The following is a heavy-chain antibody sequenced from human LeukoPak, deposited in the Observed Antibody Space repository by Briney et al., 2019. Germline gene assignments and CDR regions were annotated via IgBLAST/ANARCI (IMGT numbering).Heavy chain of an antibody. CDR2: MNPNSGNT. J-gene: IGHJ4*02. D-gene: IGHD3-3*01. CDR1: GYTFTSYD. Sequence: ASVKVSCKASGYTFTSYDINWVRQATGQGLEWMGWMNPNSGNTGYAQKFQGRVTMTRNTFISTAYMELSSLRSEDTAVYYCARGSQGWYYDFWSGYYAFDYWGQGTLVTVSS. CDR3: ARGSQGWYYDFWSGYYAFDY. V-gene: IGHV1-8*01.